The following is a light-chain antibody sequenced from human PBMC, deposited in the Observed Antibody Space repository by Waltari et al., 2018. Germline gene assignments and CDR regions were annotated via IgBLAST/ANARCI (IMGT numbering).Light chain of an antibody. CDR2: DAS. CDR1: QSVGRA. CDR3: QHYVRLPVT. V-gene: IGKV3-20*01. J-gene: IGKJ1*01. Sequence: VLTQFPGTLSLSPGDSATLSCRASQSVGRALAWYQQKPGQAPRLLIYDASIRATGVPDRFSGSGSGSDFSLTISRLEPEDVAVYNCQHYVRLPVTFGQGTKVE.